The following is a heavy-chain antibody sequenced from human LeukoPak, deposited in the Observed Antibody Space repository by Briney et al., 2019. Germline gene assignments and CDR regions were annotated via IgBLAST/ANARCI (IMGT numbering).Heavy chain of an antibody. D-gene: IGHD6-6*01. CDR3: ARDLRQLVRTYEDYYYYMDV. V-gene: IGHV1-69*13. CDR2: IIPIFGTA. J-gene: IGHJ6*03. Sequence: GASVKVSCKASGGTFSSYAISWVRQAPRQGLEWMGGIIPIFGTANYAQKFQGRVTITADESMSTAYMELSSLRSEDTAVYYCARDLRQLVRTYEDYYYYMDVWGKGTTVTVSS. CDR1: GGTFSSYA.